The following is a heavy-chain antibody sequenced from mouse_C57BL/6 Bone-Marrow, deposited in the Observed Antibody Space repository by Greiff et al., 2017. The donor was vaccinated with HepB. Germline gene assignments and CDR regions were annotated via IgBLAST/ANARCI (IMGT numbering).Heavy chain of an antibody. D-gene: IGHD2-1*01. Sequence: VQLQQSGAELAKPGASVKLSCKASGYTFTSYWMHWVKQRPGQGLEWIGYINPSSGYTKYNQKVKDKATLTAYKSSSTAYMQLSSLTYEDSAVYDCARSYGNYLYFDYWGQGTTLTVSS. CDR2: INPSSGYT. CDR3: ARSYGNYLYFDY. CDR1: GYTFTSYW. J-gene: IGHJ2*01. V-gene: IGHV1-7*01.